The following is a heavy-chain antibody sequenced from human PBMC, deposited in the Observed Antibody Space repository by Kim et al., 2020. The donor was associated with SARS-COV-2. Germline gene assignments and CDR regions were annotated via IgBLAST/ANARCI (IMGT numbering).Heavy chain of an antibody. V-gene: IGHV3-23*01. Sequence: GGSLRLSCAASGFTFSSYAMSWVRQAPGKGLEWVSAISGSGGSTYYADSVKGRFTISRDNSKNTLYLQMNSLRAEDTAVYYCAKDLYWGGYYGSGSYGMDVWGQGTTVTVSS. CDR2: ISGSGGST. CDR3: AKDLYWGGYYGSGSYGMDV. D-gene: IGHD3-10*01. J-gene: IGHJ6*02. CDR1: GFTFSSYA.